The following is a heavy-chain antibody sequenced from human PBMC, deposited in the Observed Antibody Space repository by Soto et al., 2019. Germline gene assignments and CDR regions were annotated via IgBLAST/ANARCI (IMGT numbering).Heavy chain of an antibody. CDR2: ISGSGGST. D-gene: IGHD3-9*01. J-gene: IGHJ4*02. V-gene: IGHV3-23*01. CDR1: GFTFSNYA. CDR3: VKDYYDTLAGYYGPDY. Sequence: GGSLRLSCAASGFTFSNYAVTWVRQAPGKGLEWVSTISGSGGSTYYADSVKGRFTISRDNSKSTLYLQLNSLRPEDTAVYYCVKDYYDTLAGYYGPDYWGQGTLVTVSS.